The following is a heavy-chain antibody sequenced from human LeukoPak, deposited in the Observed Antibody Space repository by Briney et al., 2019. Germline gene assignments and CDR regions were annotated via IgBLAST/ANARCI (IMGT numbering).Heavy chain of an antibody. D-gene: IGHD6-13*01. CDR3: ARHTYIAPLSSLKY. J-gene: IGHJ4*02. V-gene: IGHV4-59*08. Sequence: SETLSLTCTVSGGSISSYYWSWIRQTPGKGLEWIGDIYYSGSTNYNPYLKRRVTISVATSKNQFHLKLSSVTAADTAVYYCARHTYIAPLSSLKYWGQGTLVTVSS. CDR1: GGSISSYY. CDR2: IYYSGST.